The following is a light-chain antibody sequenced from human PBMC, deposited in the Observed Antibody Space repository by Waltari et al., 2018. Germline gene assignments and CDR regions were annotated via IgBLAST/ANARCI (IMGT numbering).Light chain of an antibody. Sequence: DIQMTQSPSSLSASVGDRVTITCRASQSISNYLNWYQQKPGKAPKLLIYAASSLQSGVPSRFTGSGSGTDFTLTISSLQPEDFATYYCQQSYSTLTFGGGTKVEIK. CDR2: AAS. CDR3: QQSYSTLT. V-gene: IGKV1-39*01. CDR1: QSISNY. J-gene: IGKJ4*01.